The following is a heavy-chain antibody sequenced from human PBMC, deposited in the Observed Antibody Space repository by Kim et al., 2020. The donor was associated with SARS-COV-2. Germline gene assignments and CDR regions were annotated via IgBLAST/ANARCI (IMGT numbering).Heavy chain of an antibody. D-gene: IGHD5-12*01. CDR2: IIPIFGTA. J-gene: IGHJ4*02. V-gene: IGHV1-69*13. CDR3: ARDPGYSGYDWFDY. Sequence: SVTVSCKASGGTFSSYAISWVRQAPGQGLEWMGGIIPIFGTANYAQKFQGRVTITADESTSTAYMELSSLRSEDTAVYYCARDPGYSGYDWFDYWGQGTLVTVSS. CDR1: GGTFSSYA.